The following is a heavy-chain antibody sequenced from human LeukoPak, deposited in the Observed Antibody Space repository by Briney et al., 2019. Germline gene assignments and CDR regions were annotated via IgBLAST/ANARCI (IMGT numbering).Heavy chain of an antibody. Sequence: SVTVSCKASGGTFSSYAISWVRQAPGQGLEWMGGIIPIFGTANYAQKFQGRVTITADKSTSTAYMELSSLRSEDTAVYYCASEERYSSSWYAGMGTFDYWGQGTLVTVSS. V-gene: IGHV1-69*06. CDR3: ASEERYSSSWYAGMGTFDY. CDR2: IIPIFGTA. CDR1: GGTFSSYA. D-gene: IGHD6-13*01. J-gene: IGHJ4*02.